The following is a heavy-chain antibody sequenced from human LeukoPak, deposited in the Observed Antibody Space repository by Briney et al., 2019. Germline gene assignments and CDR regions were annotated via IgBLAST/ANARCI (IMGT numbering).Heavy chain of an antibody. D-gene: IGHD3-16*01. CDR3: AKDRGFNYGYGFDY. CDR2: ISGSAGST. CDR1: GFTFSDYA. J-gene: IGHJ4*02. Sequence: QSGGSLRLSCAASGFTFSDYAMSWVRQTPGWGLEWVSTISGSAGSTHNADSVKGRFTTSRDNSKNTLYLHVSSLRVEDTAVYYCAKDRGFNYGYGFDYWGQGNLVTVSS. V-gene: IGHV3-23*01.